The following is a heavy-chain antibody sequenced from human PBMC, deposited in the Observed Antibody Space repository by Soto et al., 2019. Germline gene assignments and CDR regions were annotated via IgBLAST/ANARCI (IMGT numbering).Heavy chain of an antibody. CDR1: GFTFSSYS. CDR2: ISSSSSTI. J-gene: IGHJ4*02. V-gene: IGHV3-48*02. D-gene: IGHD6-13*01. Sequence: EVQLVESGGGLVQPGGSLRLSCGASGFTFSSYSMNWVRQAPGKGLERVSYISSSSSTIYDADSVKGRFTISRDNAKNALYLQMGSLRDEDTAVYYCVLRVAAAGTMCFGYCGQGTLVTVCS. CDR3: VLRVAAAGTMCFGY.